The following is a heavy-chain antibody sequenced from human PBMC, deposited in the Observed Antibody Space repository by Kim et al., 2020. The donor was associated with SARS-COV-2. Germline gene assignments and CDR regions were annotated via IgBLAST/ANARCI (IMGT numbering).Heavy chain of an antibody. Sequence: SETLSLTCTVSGGSVSSGNYHWSWIRQPAGKGLEWIGRIYTSGSTNYNPSLKSRVTISLDTSKNQFSLKLTSVTAADTAMYYCAKTGEFYYWGQGTLVTVSS. D-gene: IGHD7-27*01. CDR2: IYTSGST. J-gene: IGHJ4*02. V-gene: IGHV4-61*02. CDR3: AKTGEFYY. CDR1: GGSVSSGNYH.